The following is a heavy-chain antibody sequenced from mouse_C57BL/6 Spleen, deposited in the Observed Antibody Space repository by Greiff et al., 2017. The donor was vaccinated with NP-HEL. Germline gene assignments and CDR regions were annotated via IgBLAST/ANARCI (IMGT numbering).Heavy chain of an antibody. CDR3: ARGAQATSSYAMDY. CDR2: IHPNSGST. J-gene: IGHJ4*01. D-gene: IGHD3-2*02. V-gene: IGHV1-64*01. CDR1: GYTFTSYW. Sequence: QVQLKQPGAELVKPGASVKLSCKASGYTFTSYWMHWVKQRPGQGLEWIGMIHPNSGSTNYNEKFKSKATLTVDKSSSTAYMQLSSLTSEDSAVYYCARGAQATSSYAMDYWGQGTSVTVSS.